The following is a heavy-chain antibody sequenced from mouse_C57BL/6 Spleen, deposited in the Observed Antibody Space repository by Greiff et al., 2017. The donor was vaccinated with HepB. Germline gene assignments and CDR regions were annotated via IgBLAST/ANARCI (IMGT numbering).Heavy chain of an antibody. J-gene: IGHJ2*01. V-gene: IGHV5-9*01. CDR1: GFTFSSYT. Sequence: EVHLVESGGGLVKPGGSLKLSCAASGFTFSSYTMSWVRQTPEKRLEWVATISGGGGNTYYPDSVKGRFTISRDNAKNTLYLQMSSLRSEDTALYYCARHGVLPHYFDYWGQGTTLTVSS. CDR2: ISGGGGNT. CDR3: ARHGVLPHYFDY. D-gene: IGHD5-5*01.